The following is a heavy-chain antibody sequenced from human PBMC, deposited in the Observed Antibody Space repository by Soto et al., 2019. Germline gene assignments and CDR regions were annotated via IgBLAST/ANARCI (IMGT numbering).Heavy chain of an antibody. Sequence: EVQLLESGGGLVQPGGSLRLSCTASGFTFRSYAMSCVRQAPGKAPEWVSAMSSSGGSTYYADSVKGRFTISSDNSKNTLYLQMNSLRGEDTAVYYCAKDRSGWTYYYYYGMDVWGQGTTVTVSS. CDR3: AKDRSGWTYYYYYGMDV. D-gene: IGHD6-19*01. J-gene: IGHJ6*02. CDR2: MSSSGGST. V-gene: IGHV3-23*01. CDR1: GFTFRSYA.